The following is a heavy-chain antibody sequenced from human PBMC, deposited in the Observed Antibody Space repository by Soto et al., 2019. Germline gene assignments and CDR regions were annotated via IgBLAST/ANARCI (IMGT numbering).Heavy chain of an antibody. D-gene: IGHD1-20*01. CDR1: GYSFTNYW. J-gene: IGHJ4*02. CDR3: ARARITGTTWTFDY. V-gene: IGHV5-51*01. CDR2: IYPGDSDT. Sequence: PGESLKISCKASGYSFTNYWIGWVRQMPGKGLEWMGIIYPGDSDTKYSPSFQGQVTISADKSISTACLQWSSLEASDTAMYYCARARITGTTWTFDYGGQGTLVTVSS.